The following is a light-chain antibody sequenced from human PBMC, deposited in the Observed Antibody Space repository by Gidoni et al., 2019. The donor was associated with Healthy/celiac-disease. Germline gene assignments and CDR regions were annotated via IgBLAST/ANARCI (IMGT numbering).Light chain of an antibody. Sequence: NFMLTQPHSVSESPGKTVTIACTGSSGSIASNYVQWYQQPPGSAPTTLIYEDNQRPSGFPDRFSGSIDSSSNSASLTISGLKTEDEADYYCQSYDSSNHGVFGGGTKLTVL. CDR3: QSYDSSNHGV. CDR2: EDN. CDR1: SGSIASNY. V-gene: IGLV6-57*02. J-gene: IGLJ3*02.